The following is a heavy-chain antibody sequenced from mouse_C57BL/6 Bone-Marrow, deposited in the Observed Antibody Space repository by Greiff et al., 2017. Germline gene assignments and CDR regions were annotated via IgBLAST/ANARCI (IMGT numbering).Heavy chain of an antibody. D-gene: IGHD1-1*01. CDR2: ISYAGSN. J-gene: IGHJ1*03. Sequence: EVKLLESGPGLVKPSQSLSLTCSVTGYSITSGYYWNWIRQFLGNKLEWMGYISYAGSNNYNPSLKNRISITPDTSKNQFFLKLNSVTTEDTATYYGARGDYYSSSYDWYFDVWGTGTTVTVSS. CDR1: GYSITSGYY. CDR3: ARGDYYSSSYDWYFDV. V-gene: IGHV3-6*01.